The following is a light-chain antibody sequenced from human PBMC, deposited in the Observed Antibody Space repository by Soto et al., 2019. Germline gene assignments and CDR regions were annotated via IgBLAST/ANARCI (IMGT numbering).Light chain of an antibody. CDR2: GAS. V-gene: IGKV3-15*01. J-gene: IGKJ1*01. CDR1: QSVNSN. CDR3: QQYNNWPRT. Sequence: EIVMTQSPATLSVSPGERATISCRASQSVNSNLAWYQQKPGQAPRLLIYGASPRATGIPARFSGSGSGTEFTLTISSLQSEDFAVYYCQQYNNWPRTFGQGTKVDIK.